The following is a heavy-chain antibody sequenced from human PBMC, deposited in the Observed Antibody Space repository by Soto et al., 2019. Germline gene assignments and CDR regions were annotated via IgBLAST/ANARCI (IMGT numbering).Heavy chain of an antibody. J-gene: IGHJ6*02. D-gene: IGHD5-12*01. CDR1: GFTFSSYS. CDR3: AREPPRGGGYVYHCDDGKDG. V-gene: IGHV3-48*02. CDR2: ISSSSSTI. Sequence: EVQLVESGGGLVQPGGSLRLSCAASGFTFSSYSMHWVRQAPGKGLEWVSYISSSSSTIYYADSVKGRFTISRDNAKNSLHPHKNRRRDEDTAVYYRAREPPRGGGYVYHCDDGKDGGGQGTTVTVSS.